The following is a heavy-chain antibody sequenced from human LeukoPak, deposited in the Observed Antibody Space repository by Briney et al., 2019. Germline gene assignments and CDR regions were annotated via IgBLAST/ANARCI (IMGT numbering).Heavy chain of an antibody. Sequence: ASVKVSCKASGYTFTSYDINWVRQATGQGLEWMGWMNPNSGNTGYAQKFQGRVTITADESTSTAYMELSSLRSEDTAVYYCARETSSGYPAAFDIWGQGTMVTVSS. CDR2: MNPNSGNT. V-gene: IGHV1-8*03. CDR1: GYTFTSYD. J-gene: IGHJ3*02. D-gene: IGHD3-22*01. CDR3: ARETSSGYPAAFDI.